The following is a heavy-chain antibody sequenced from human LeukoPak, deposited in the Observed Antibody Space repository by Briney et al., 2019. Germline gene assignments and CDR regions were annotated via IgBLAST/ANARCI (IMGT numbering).Heavy chain of an antibody. J-gene: IGHJ3*02. CDR1: GVTVSSNH. Sequence: GGSLRLSCAASGVTVSSNHMSWVRQAPGQGLEWVSVTYSGASTHYADSVKGRVTISRDNSQNTLYLQMNSLTAADTAVYYCARLLDGGLAVPGTDAFDIWVQGTMVTVSS. CDR2: TYSGAST. V-gene: IGHV3-53*01. CDR3: ARLLDGGLAVPGTDAFDI. D-gene: IGHD6-19*01.